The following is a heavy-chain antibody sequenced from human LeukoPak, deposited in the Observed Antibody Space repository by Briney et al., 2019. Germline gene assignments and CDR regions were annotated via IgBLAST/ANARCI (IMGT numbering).Heavy chain of an antibody. CDR2: INHSGST. CDR1: GGSFSGYY. Sequence: SETLSLTCAVYGGSFSGYYWIWIRQPPGKGLEWIGEINHSGSTNYNPSLKSRVTISVDTSKNQFSLKLSSVTAADTAVYYCATRKRSGSSSTSCLLNWFDPWGQGTLVTVSS. D-gene: IGHD2-2*01. J-gene: IGHJ5*02. V-gene: IGHV4-34*01. CDR3: ATRKRSGSSSTSCLLNWFDP.